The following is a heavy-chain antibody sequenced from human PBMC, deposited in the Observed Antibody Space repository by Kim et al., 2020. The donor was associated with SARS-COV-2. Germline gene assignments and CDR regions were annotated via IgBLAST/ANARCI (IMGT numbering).Heavy chain of an antibody. CDR1: GFTFSSYA. J-gene: IGHJ3*02. CDR3: AKDALHYYYDSSGYGAFDI. D-gene: IGHD3-22*01. Sequence: GGSLRLSCAASGFTFSSYAMHWVRQAPGKGLEWVAVIWYDGSNKYYADSVKGRFTISRDNSKNTLYLQMNSLRAEDTAVYYCAKDALHYYYDSSGYGAFDIWGQGTMVTVSS. CDR2: IWYDGSNK. V-gene: IGHV3-33*06.